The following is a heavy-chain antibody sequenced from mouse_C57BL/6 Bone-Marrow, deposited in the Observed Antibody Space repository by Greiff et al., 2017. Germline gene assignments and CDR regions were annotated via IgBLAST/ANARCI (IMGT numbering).Heavy chain of an antibody. Sequence: EVKLVESEGGLVQPGSSMKLSCTASGFTFSDYYMAWVRQVPEKGLEWVANINYDGSSTYYLDPLKSRFIISRDNAKNILYLQMSSLTSEDTATYYCARGEYYGSAWFAYWGQGTLVTVSA. CDR2: INYDGSST. J-gene: IGHJ3*01. D-gene: IGHD1-1*01. V-gene: IGHV5-16*01. CDR3: ARGEYYGSAWFAY. CDR1: GFTFSDYY.